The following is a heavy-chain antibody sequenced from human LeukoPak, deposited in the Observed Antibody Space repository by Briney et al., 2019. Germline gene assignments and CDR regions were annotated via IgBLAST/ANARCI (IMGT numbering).Heavy chain of an antibody. Sequence: PSETLSLTCTVSGGSISSYYWSWIRQPPRKGLEWIGYSYYSGSTNYNPSLKSRVTISVDTSKNQFSLKLSSVTAADTAVYYCARVGRRDGYSLALYYFDYWGQGTLVTVSS. CDR2: SYYSGST. D-gene: IGHD5-24*01. J-gene: IGHJ4*02. CDR1: GGSISSYY. CDR3: ARVGRRDGYSLALYYFDY. V-gene: IGHV4-59*01.